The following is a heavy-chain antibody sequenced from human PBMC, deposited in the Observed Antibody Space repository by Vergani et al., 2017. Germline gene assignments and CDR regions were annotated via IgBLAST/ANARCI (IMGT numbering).Heavy chain of an antibody. J-gene: IGHJ4*02. D-gene: IGHD5-12*01. CDR1: VGSISSGGYY. V-gene: IGHV4-31*03. CDR3: AREQKSGRYFDY. CDR2: IYYSGST. Sequence: QVQLQESGPGLVKPSQTLSLTCTVPVGSISSGGYYWSWIRQHPGKGLEWIGYIYYSGSTYYNPSLKSRVTISVDTSKNQFSLKLSSVTAADTAVYYCAREQKSGRYFDYWGQGTLVTVSS.